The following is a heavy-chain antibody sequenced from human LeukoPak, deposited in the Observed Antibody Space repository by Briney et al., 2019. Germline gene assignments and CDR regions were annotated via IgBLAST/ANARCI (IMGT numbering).Heavy chain of an antibody. Sequence: SETLSLTCAVSGASINDFYWTWIRQPPGRGLEWIGYVYYGGSTNYNPSLKSRVSMSVDTSKNQFSLTLTSVTVADTAFYYCARGGIRGYSAFDNLDFWGLGTHVTVSS. V-gene: IGHV4-59*01. D-gene: IGHD5-12*01. J-gene: IGHJ4*02. CDR2: VYYGGST. CDR3: ARGGIRGYSAFDNLDF. CDR1: GASINDFY.